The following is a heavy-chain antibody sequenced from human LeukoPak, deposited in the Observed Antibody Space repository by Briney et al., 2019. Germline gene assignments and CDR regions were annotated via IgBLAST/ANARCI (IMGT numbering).Heavy chain of an antibody. V-gene: IGHV3-30*02. Sequence: GGSLRLSCAASGFTFSSYGMHWVRQAPGKGLEWVAVIPYDGSNKYYGDSVKGRFTISRDNSKNMLYLQMNSLRAEDTAVYYCAKCDSRGGPYYFDSWGQGTLVTASS. CDR3: AKCDSRGGPYYFDS. CDR1: GFTFSSYG. CDR2: IPYDGSNK. D-gene: IGHD6-19*01. J-gene: IGHJ4*02.